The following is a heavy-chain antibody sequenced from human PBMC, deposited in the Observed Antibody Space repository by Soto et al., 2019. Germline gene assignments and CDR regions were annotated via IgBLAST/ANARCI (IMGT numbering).Heavy chain of an antibody. D-gene: IGHD2-15*01. Sequence: GGSLRLSCAASGFTFSNAWMSWVRQAPGKGLEWVGRIKSKTDGGTTDYAAPVKGRFTISRDDSKNTLYLQMNSLKTEDTAVYYCTMWPRYCSGGSCYYLDYWGQGTLVTVSS. CDR3: TMWPRYCSGGSCYYLDY. CDR2: IKSKTDGGTT. J-gene: IGHJ4*02. CDR1: GFTFSNAW. V-gene: IGHV3-15*01.